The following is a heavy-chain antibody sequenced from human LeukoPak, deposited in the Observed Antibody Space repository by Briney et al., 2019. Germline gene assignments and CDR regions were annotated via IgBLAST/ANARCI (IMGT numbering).Heavy chain of an antibody. CDR3: ARNSPYYYDSSGYYGSTYGYYFDY. V-gene: IGHV1-69*06. J-gene: IGHJ4*02. D-gene: IGHD3-22*01. CDR2: IIPIFGTA. Sequence: SVKVSCKASGGTFSSYAISWVRQAPGQGLEWMGGIIPIFGTANYAQKFQGRVTITADKSTSTAYMELSSLRSEDTAVYYCARNSPYYYDSSGYYGSTYGYYFDYWGQGTLVTVSS. CDR1: GGTFSSYA.